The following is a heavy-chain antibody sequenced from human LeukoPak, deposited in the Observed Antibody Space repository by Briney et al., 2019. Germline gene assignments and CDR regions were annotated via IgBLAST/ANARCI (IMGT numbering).Heavy chain of an antibody. CDR1: GFTFRMYA. CDR2: IIYDGRHT. CDR3: AKDGLSYDGSTHVYYFQS. Sequence: GGSLRLSCTASGFTFRMYAMSWVRQAPGKGLESVASIIYDGRHTYYAASVKGRFTISRDNSQNTLYPQMNSLRAEDTALYYCAKDGLSYDGSTHVYYFQSLGQGTLVTVSS. V-gene: IGHV3-23*01. J-gene: IGHJ4*02. D-gene: IGHD3-22*01.